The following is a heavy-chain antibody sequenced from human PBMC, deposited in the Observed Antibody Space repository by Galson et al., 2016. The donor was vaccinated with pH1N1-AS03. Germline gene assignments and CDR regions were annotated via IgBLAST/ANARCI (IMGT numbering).Heavy chain of an antibody. D-gene: IGHD3-10*01. Sequence: SETLSLTCAVYGGSISDYYWTWIRQAPGKGLEWIGEINHSGDTTYNPSLESRVTISADTSTSQFSLKGTSVTAADTALCYCWAHYYGSGTKNCYWGQGTLVTVSS. J-gene: IGHJ4*02. V-gene: IGHV4-34*01. CDR2: INHSGDT. CDR1: GGSISDYY. CDR3: WAHYYGSGTKNCY.